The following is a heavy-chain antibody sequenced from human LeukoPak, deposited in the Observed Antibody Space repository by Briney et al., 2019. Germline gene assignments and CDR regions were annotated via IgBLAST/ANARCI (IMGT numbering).Heavy chain of an antibody. CDR3: ARGGVRFLEWPDHDAFDI. D-gene: IGHD3-3*01. CDR1: GYTFTSYY. V-gene: IGHV1-46*01. CDR2: INPSGGST. J-gene: IGHJ3*02. Sequence: ASVKVSCTASGYTFTSYYMHWVRQAPGQGLEWMGIINPSGGSTSYAQKFQGRVTMTRDTSTSTVYMELSSLRSEDTAVYYCARGGVRFLEWPDHDAFDIWGQGTMVTVSS.